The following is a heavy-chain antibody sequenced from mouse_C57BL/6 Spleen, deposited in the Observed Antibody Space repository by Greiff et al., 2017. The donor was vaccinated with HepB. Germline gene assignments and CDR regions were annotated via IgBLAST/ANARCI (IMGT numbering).Heavy chain of an antibody. J-gene: IGHJ3*01. Sequence: VQLVESGAELVKPGASVKMSCKASGYTFTSYWITWVKQRPGQGLEWIGDIYPGSGSTNYNEKFKSKATLTVDTSSSTAYMQLSSLTSEDSAVYYCARDDGYYGFAYWGQGTLVTVSA. V-gene: IGHV1-55*01. CDR2: IYPGSGST. D-gene: IGHD2-3*01. CDR3: ARDDGYYGFAY. CDR1: GYTFTSYW.